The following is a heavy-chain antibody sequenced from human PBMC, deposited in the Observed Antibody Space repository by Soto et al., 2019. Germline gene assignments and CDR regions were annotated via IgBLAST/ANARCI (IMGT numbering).Heavy chain of an antibody. CDR1: GGSISSYY. V-gene: IGHV4-59*01. Sequence: PSETLSLTCTASGGSISSYYWSWIRQPPGKGLEWIGYIYYSGSTNYNPSLKSRVTISVDTSKNQFSLKLSSVTAADTAVYYCAREGYCSGGSCYIGHAFDIWGQGTMVTVSS. CDR2: IYYSGST. D-gene: IGHD2-15*01. J-gene: IGHJ3*02. CDR3: AREGYCSGGSCYIGHAFDI.